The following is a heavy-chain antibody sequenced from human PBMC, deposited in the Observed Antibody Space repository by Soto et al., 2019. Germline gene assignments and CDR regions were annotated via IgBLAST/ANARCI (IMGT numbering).Heavy chain of an antibody. Sequence: PSETLSLTCAVSGCSISSGGYSWSWIRQPPGKGLEWIGYIYHSGSTYYNPSLKSRVTISVDRSKNQFSLKLSSVTAADTAVYYCARAAYGDYFFDYWGQGTLVTVSS. CDR3: ARAAYGDYFFDY. CDR2: IYHSGST. CDR1: GCSISSGGYS. D-gene: IGHD4-17*01. V-gene: IGHV4-30-2*01. J-gene: IGHJ4*02.